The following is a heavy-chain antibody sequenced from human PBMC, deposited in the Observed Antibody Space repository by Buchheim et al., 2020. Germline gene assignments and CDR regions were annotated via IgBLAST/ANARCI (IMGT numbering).Heavy chain of an antibody. CDR1: GFTFSRCG. V-gene: IGHV3-23*01. CDR2: ISGGGSSP. J-gene: IGHJ4*02. D-gene: IGHD4-17*01. Sequence: EVQLLESGGGLVQPGGSLRLSCEASGFTFSRCGMSWVRQAPGKGLEWVSTISGGGSSPSYADSMKGRLNIFRDNSKKPLYLQMSGLRAEDTAIYYCAKGRGTTGTLFDYWGQGTL. CDR3: AKGRGTTGTLFDY.